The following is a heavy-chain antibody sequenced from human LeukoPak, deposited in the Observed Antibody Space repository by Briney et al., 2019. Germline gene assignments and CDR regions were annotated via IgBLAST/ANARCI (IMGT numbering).Heavy chain of an antibody. CDR3: AKGLGWASDY. Sequence: PGRSLRLSCAASGFTFSSYGMHWVRQAPGKGLEWVAVISYDGSNKYYADSVKGRFTISRDNSKNTLYLQMNSLRAEDTAVYYCAKGLGWASDYWGQGTLVTVSS. J-gene: IGHJ4*02. CDR1: GFTFSSYG. D-gene: IGHD6-19*01. CDR2: ISYDGSNK. V-gene: IGHV3-30*18.